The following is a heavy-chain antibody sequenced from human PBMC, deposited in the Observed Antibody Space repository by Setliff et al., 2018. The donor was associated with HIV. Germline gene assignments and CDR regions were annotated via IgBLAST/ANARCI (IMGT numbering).Heavy chain of an antibody. D-gene: IGHD4-17*01. CDR1: GGSISSVNYY. Sequence: SETLSLTCNVSGGSISSVNYYWNWIRQPAGKGLEWIGRIYASGSPTYNSSLESRVTISVDTSKNHFSLRLNSVTAADTAVYYCASSVDNYGDNRWFDPWGQGTLVTVSS. V-gene: IGHV4-61*02. J-gene: IGHJ5*02. CDR2: IYASGSP. CDR3: ASSVDNYGDNRWFDP.